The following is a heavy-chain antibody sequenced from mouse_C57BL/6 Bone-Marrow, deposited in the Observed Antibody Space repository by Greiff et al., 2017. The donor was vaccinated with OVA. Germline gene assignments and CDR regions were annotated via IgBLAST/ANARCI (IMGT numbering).Heavy chain of an antibody. CDR2: IDPENGDT. CDR3: TTLYYYGSSPYFDY. CDR1: GFNIKDDY. D-gene: IGHD1-1*01. V-gene: IGHV14-4*01. Sequence: DVKLQESGAELVRPGASVKLSCTASGFNIKDDYMHWVKQRPEQGLEWIGWIDPENGDTEYASKFQGKATITADTSSNTAYLQLSSLTSEDTAVYYCTTLYYYGSSPYFDYWGQGTTLTVSS. J-gene: IGHJ2*01.